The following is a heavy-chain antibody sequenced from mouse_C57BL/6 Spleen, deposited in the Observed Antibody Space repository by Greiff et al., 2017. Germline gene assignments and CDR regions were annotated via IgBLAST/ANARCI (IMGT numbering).Heavy chain of an antibody. Sequence: QVQLQQPGAELVKPGASVKMSCKASGYTFTSYWITWVKQRPGQGLEWIGDIYPGSGSTNYNEKFKSKATLTVDKSSSTAYMQLSSLTSEDSAVYYCARSGYDYDGGYFDVWGTGTTVTVSS. CDR2: IYPGSGST. J-gene: IGHJ1*03. D-gene: IGHD2-4*01. CDR1: GYTFTSYW. CDR3: ARSGYDYDGGYFDV. V-gene: IGHV1-55*01.